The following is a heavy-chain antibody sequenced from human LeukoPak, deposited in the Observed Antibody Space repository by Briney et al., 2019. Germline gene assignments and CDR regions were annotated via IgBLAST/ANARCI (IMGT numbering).Heavy chain of an antibody. J-gene: IGHJ4*02. CDR1: GFTFNYHA. CDR2: ISGSGGST. D-gene: IGHD3-22*01. V-gene: IGHV3-23*01. CDR3: AKASTMIAEFDY. Sequence: GGSLRLSCEASGFTFNYHAMSWVRQAPGKGLEWVSAISGSGGSTYYADSVKGRFTISRDNSKNTLYLQMNSLRAEDTAVYYCAKASTMIAEFDYWGQGTLVTVSS.